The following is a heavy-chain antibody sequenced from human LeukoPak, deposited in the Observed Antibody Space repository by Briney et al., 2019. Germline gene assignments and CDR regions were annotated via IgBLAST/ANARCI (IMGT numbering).Heavy chain of an antibody. D-gene: IGHD1-7*01. CDR1: GYTFTDHY. CDR3: AREKLQIAPLHLDP. V-gene: IGHV1-2*02. J-gene: IGHJ5*02. Sequence: RASVKASCKASGYTFTDHYIHWVRQAPGQGLQWMGWINPNTGGTNYPQKFQGRVTMTRDTSISTAYMELSRLISDDTAVYYCAREKLQIAPLHLDPWGQGTLVTVSS. CDR2: INPNTGGT.